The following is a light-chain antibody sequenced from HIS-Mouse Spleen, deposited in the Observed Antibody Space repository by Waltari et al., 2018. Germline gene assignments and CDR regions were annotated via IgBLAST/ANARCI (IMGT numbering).Light chain of an antibody. CDR1: SSAVGVYNY. CDR2: DVS. Sequence: QSALTQPRSVSGPPGQSVTISCTGTSSAVGVYNYVSWYQQPPGKAPKLMIYDVSKRPSGVPDRFSGSKSGNTASLTISGLQAEDEADYYCCSYAGSYTLVFGGGTKLTVL. V-gene: IGLV2-11*02. J-gene: IGLJ2*01. CDR3: CSYAGSYTLV.